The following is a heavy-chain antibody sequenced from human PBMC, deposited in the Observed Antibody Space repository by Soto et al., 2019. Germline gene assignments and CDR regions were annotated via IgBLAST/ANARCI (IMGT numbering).Heavy chain of an antibody. J-gene: IGHJ5*02. CDR3: VRAGHFITTRCYGNWFDL. CDR1: GFTFSTSG. D-gene: IGHD2-2*01. CDR2: INSDASHT. V-gene: IGHV3-74*01. Sequence: GGSLRLSCAASGFTFSTSGMHWIRHCPGKGLEWVSRINSDASHTYSADTVKGRFPISREDAKTTMHLEMHSIRAEATAVYYYVRAGHFITTRCYGNWFDLWGQGTMVTVSS.